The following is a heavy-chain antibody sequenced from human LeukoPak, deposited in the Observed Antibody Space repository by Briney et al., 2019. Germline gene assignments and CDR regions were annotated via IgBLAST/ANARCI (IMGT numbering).Heavy chain of an antibody. CDR2: ISSSGSTI. J-gene: IGHJ3*02. V-gene: IGHV3-48*04. CDR3: ARDQPPVDI. Sequence: GGSLRLSCAASGFTFSSYGMHWIRQAPGKGLEWVSYISSSGSTIYYADSVKGRFTISRDSAENSLYLQMNSLRAEDTAVYYCARDQPPVDIWGQGTMVTVSS. CDR1: GFTFSSYG.